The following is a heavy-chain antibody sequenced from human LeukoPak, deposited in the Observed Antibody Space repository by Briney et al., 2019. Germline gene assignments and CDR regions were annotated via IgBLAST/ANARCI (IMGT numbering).Heavy chain of an antibody. Sequence: ASVKVSCKASGFTFTDHYMHWVRQAPGQGLEWMGWINGKRDDTNYAQNFQDRVTMTRDTSTSTVYMELSRLTVDDTAVYYCARDRDWGVDYWGQGTLVTVPS. CDR3: ARDRDWGVDY. D-gene: IGHD7-27*01. CDR2: INGKRDDT. J-gene: IGHJ4*02. V-gene: IGHV1-2*02. CDR1: GFTFTDHY.